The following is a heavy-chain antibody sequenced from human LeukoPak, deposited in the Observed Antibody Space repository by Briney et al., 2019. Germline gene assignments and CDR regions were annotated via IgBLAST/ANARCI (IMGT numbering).Heavy chain of an antibody. J-gene: IGHJ4*02. CDR2: ISCSSSAI. CDR3: ARDLSDYGVTRFDY. Sequence: GGSLRLSCAASGFTFSSYSMNWVRQAPGKGLDWVSDISCSSSAIYYADSVKGRFTISRDNAKNSLALQMKRLRDEDLALYYCARDLSDYGVTRFDYWGQGTLVTVSS. V-gene: IGHV3-48*02. CDR1: GFTFSSYS. D-gene: IGHD4-17*01.